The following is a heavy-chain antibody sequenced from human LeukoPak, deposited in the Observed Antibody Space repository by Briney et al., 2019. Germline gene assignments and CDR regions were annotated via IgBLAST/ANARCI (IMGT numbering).Heavy chain of an antibody. CDR1: GGSISRGGYY. CDR3: ARDRGYSYGCDAFDI. D-gene: IGHD5-18*01. CDR2: IYYSGSI. J-gene: IGHJ3*02. V-gene: IGHV4-31*03. Sequence: SETLSLTCTVSGGSISRGGYYWSWIRQHPGKGLGYIGYIYYSGSICYNPSLKSRLTISLDPSKNRFSLKLSSVTAADTAVYYCARDRGYSYGCDAFDIWGQGTMVTVSS.